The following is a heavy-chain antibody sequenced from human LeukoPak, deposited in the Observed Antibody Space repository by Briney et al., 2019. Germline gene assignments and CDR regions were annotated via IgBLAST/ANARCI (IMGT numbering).Heavy chain of an antibody. CDR1: GFAFSDYY. Sequence: PGGSLRLSCAASGFAFSDYYMSWVRQAPGKGLEWVSYISSSGSTIYYAASVKGRFTISRDNAKNSLYLQMNSLRAEDTAVYYCARDYTARSTSYYYYGMDVWGQGTTVTVSS. D-gene: IGHD2-2*01. CDR3: ARDYTARSTSYYYYGMDV. J-gene: IGHJ6*02. V-gene: IGHV3-11*01. CDR2: ISSSGSTI.